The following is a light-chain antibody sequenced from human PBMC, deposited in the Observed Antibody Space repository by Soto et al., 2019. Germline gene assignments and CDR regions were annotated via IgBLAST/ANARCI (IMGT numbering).Light chain of an antibody. J-gene: IGKJ2*01. V-gene: IGKV3-20*01. CDR1: QSVGGTF. CDR3: QQYSHRPPYT. Sequence: EIVLTQSPGTLSLSPGEGATLSCRASQSVGGTFLAWYQQKGGQAPRLLIHGASNRATGIPDRFSGSGSGTDFTLTISRLEPEDFAVYYCQQYSHRPPYTFGQGTKLEIK. CDR2: GAS.